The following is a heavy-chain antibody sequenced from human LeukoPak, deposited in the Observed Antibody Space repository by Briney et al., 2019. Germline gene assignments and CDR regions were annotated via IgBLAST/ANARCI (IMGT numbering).Heavy chain of an antibody. V-gene: IGHV1-18*01. J-gene: IGHJ4*02. CDR2: ISAYNGNT. D-gene: IGHD3-10*01. CDR1: GYTFTSYG. CDR3: AVAPIDTLWFGELFDY. Sequence: GASVKVSCKASGYTFTSYGISWVRQAPGQGLEWMGWISAYNGNTNYAQKLQGRVTMTTDTSTSTAYMELRSLRSDDTAVYYCAVAPIDTLWFGELFDYWGQGTLVTVSS.